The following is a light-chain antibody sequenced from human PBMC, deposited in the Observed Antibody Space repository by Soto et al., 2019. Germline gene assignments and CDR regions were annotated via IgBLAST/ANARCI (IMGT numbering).Light chain of an antibody. CDR3: HQYSRSPVPFSPLT. CDR1: QNIGDTY. CDR2: VVS. V-gene: IGKV3-20*01. J-gene: IGKJ4*01. Sequence: EIVLTQTPAPLSLSPGERVTLSCRASQNIGDTYLAWYQQKPGQAPRRLIYVVSARGTGIAGRFSASGSGTYFTLTLSRLEPVYFAVYYCHQYSRSPVPFSPLTFGGG.